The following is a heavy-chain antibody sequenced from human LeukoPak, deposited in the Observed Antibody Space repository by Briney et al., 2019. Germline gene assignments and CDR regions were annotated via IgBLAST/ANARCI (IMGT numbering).Heavy chain of an antibody. Sequence: GGSLRLSCAASGFTFSSYSMNWVRQAPGKGLEWVSYISRDSGATYYADSMRGRFTIYRDIAKNSLSLQMSSLRPEDTAIYFCARDHVWAFDIWGQGTMVTVSS. CDR1: GFTFSSYS. J-gene: IGHJ3*02. V-gene: IGHV3-48*01. D-gene: IGHD2-21*01. CDR2: ISRDSGAT. CDR3: ARDHVWAFDI.